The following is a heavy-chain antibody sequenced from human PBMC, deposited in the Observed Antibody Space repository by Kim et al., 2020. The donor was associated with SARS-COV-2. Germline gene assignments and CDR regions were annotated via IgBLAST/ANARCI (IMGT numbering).Heavy chain of an antibody. V-gene: IGHV3-7*01. CDR3: ARRIAVAGTRAFDI. D-gene: IGHD6-19*01. J-gene: IGHJ3*02. Sequence: VDSVKGRFTIARDNAKNTLYLQMNSLRAEDTTVYYCARRIAVAGTRAFDIWGQGTMVTVSS.